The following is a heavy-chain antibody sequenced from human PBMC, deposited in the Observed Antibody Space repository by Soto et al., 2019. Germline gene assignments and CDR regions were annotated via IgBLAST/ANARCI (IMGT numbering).Heavy chain of an antibody. CDR1: GYTFTIYG. CDR3: ARDLPGIVGATLDY. D-gene: IGHD1-26*01. V-gene: IGHV1-18*01. J-gene: IGHJ4*02. CDR2: ISAYNGNT. Sequence: ASVKVSCKASGYTFTIYGISCVLQSPLQGLEWMGWISAYNGNTNYAQKLQGRVTMTTDTSTSTAYMELRSLRSDDTAVYYCARDLPGIVGATLDYWGQGTLVTVSS.